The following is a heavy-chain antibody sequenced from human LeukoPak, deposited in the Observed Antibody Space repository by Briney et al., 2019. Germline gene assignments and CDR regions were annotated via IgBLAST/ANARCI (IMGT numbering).Heavy chain of an antibody. Sequence: SETLSLTCTVSGGSVSSGSYYWSWIRQPPGKGLEWIGYIYYSGSTNYNPSLKSRVTISVDTSKNQFSLKLSSVTAADTAVYYCARASVVPAACNWFDPWGQGTLVTVSS. J-gene: IGHJ5*02. D-gene: IGHD2-2*01. CDR3: ARASVVPAACNWFDP. V-gene: IGHV4-61*01. CDR1: GGSVSSGSYY. CDR2: IYYSGST.